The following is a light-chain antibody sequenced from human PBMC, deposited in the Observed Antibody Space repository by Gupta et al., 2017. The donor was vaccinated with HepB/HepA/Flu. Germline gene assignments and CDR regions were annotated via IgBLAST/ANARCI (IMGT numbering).Light chain of an antibody. CDR2: MAS. CDR1: QSINTW. CDR3: QQYSSYPRT. J-gene: IGKJ1*01. Sequence: DIQMTQSPSTLSASVGDRVTITCRASQSINTWLAWYQQKPGKAPKLLIYMASSVESGVPSRFSGSGSETEFTLTVSGLQPEDFANYYCQQYSSYPRTFGQGTKVEIK. V-gene: IGKV1-5*03.